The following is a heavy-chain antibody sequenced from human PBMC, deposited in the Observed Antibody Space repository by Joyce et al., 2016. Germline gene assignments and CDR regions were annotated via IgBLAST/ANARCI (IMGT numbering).Heavy chain of an antibody. CDR2: IDPSDSYT. D-gene: IGHD3-22*01. CDR3: ASSDYFDSSGYLAGH. V-gene: IGHV5-10-1*03. CDR1: GYSFINYW. J-gene: IGHJ1*01. Sequence: EVQLVQSGAEVKKPGESLRISCKGSGYSFINYWITWVRQMPGKGMEWMGKIDPSDSYTNCSPSVQGHVTMSADKSNSTAYLQWSSLKASDTAMYYCASSDYFDSSGYLAGHWGQGTLVTVSS.